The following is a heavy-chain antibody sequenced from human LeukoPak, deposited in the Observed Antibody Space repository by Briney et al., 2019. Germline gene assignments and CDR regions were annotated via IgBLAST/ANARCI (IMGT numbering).Heavy chain of an antibody. Sequence: GGSLRLSCAASGFTFSSYAMSWVRQAPGKGLEWVSAISGSGGSTYYADSVKGRFTISRDNSKKTLYLQMNSLRAEDTAVYYCAKDKGYDFWTFFDYWGQGTLVTVSS. J-gene: IGHJ4*02. CDR1: GFTFSSYA. CDR3: AKDKGYDFWTFFDY. D-gene: IGHD3-3*01. V-gene: IGHV3-23*01. CDR2: ISGSGGST.